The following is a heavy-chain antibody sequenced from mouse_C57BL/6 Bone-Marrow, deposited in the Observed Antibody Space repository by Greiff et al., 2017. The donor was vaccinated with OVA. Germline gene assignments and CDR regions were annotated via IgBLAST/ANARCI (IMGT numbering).Heavy chain of an antibody. J-gene: IGHJ4*01. V-gene: IGHV1-55*01. CDR1: GYTFTSYW. CDR2: IYPGSGST. CDR3: ARGCIAAVEGAMDY. D-gene: IGHD1-1*01. Sequence: VQLQQPGAELVKPGASVKMSCKASGYTFTSYWITWVKQRPGQGLEWIGDIYPGSGSTNYNEKFKGKATLTVDTSSSTAYMQLSSLTSEDYEVYFYARGCIAAVEGAMDYWGQGTSVTVSS.